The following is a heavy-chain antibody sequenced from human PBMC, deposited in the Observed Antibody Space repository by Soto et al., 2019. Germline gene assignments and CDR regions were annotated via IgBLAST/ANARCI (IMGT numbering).Heavy chain of an antibody. CDR2: ISGSGGST. Sequence: GGSLRLSCAASGFTFSSYAMSWVRQAPGKGLEWVSAISGSGGSTYYADSVKGRFTISRDNSKNTLYLQMNSLRAEDTAVYYCARSGRVITTTKPSGFDPWGQGTLVTVSA. D-gene: IGHD1-20*01. CDR3: ARSGRVITTTKPSGFDP. J-gene: IGHJ5*02. V-gene: IGHV3-23*01. CDR1: GFTFSSYA.